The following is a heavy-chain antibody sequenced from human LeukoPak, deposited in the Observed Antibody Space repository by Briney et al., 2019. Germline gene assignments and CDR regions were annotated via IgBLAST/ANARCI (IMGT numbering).Heavy chain of an antibody. J-gene: IGHJ4*02. D-gene: IGHD2-21*01. CDR2: IYYSGST. CDR1: GGSISSYY. V-gene: IGHV4-59*01. CDR3: ARLSGDAFDY. Sequence: PSETLSLTCTVSGGSISSYYWSWIRQPPGKGLEWIGYIYYSGSTNYNPSLKSRVTISVDTSKNQFSLKLSSVSAADTAVYYCARLSGDAFDYWGQGTLVTVSS.